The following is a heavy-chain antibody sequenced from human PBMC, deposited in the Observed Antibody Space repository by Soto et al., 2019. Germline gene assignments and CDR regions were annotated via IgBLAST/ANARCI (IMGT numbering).Heavy chain of an antibody. D-gene: IGHD3-16*01. CDR2: INGGDDSE. CDR3: TKDSHWAIISPTHDH. V-gene: IGHV3-23*01. J-gene: IGHJ4*02. Sequence: GGPLRLSYAVSGFTVRSLPMAWVRRAPGKGLEWVSGINGGDDSEHYVDSVRGRFTIIRDNSKNLLLLQMNSLRVEDKAIYYCTKDSHWAIISPTHDHWGQGTQVTVSS. CDR1: GFTVRSLP.